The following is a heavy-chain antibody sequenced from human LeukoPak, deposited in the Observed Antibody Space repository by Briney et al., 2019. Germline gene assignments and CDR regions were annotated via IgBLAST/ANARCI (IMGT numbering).Heavy chain of an antibody. Sequence: GGSLRLSCAASGFTFSSYEMNWVRQAPGKGLEWVSYISSSGSTIYYADSVKGRFTISRDNSKNTMYLQMNSLRAEDTAVYYCAELGITMIGGVWGKGTTVTISS. CDR2: ISSSGSTI. CDR3: AELGITMIGGV. J-gene: IGHJ6*04. V-gene: IGHV3-48*03. CDR1: GFTFSSYE. D-gene: IGHD3-10*02.